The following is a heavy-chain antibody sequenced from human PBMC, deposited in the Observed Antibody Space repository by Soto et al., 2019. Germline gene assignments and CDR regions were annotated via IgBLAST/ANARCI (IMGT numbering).Heavy chain of an antibody. V-gene: IGHV4-31*03. J-gene: IGHJ6*02. CDR3: ARVLRFLENYGMDV. CDR2: IYYSGST. Sequence: PSETLSLTCTVSGGSISSGGYYWSWIRQHPGKGLEWIGYIYYSGSTYYNPSLKSRVTISVDTSKNQFSLKLSSVTAADTAVYYCARVLRFLENYGMDVWGQGTTVTVSS. CDR1: GGSISSGGYY. D-gene: IGHD3-3*01.